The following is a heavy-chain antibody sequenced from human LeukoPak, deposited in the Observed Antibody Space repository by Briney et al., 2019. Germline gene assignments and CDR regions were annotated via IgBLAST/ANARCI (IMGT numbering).Heavy chain of an antibody. CDR2: IFPSGGEI. CDR3: AREFRSGYNSRWFDY. J-gene: IGHJ5*01. D-gene: IGHD6-19*01. CDR1: GFTFSTFA. V-gene: IGHV3-23*01. Sequence: GGSLRLSCAASGFTFSTFAMIWVRQPPGKGLEWVSSIFPSGGEIHYADSVRGRFTISRDNSKSTLSLQMNSLRVEDTAVYYCAREFRSGYNSRWFDYWGQGTLVTVSS.